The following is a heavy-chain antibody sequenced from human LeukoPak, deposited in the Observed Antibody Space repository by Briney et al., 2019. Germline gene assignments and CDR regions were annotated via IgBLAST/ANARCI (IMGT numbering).Heavy chain of an antibody. J-gene: IGHJ6*02. CDR1: GGSISSGGYS. CDR3: ARGESRDYYGMDV. CDR2: IYHSGST. V-gene: IGHV4-30-2*01. Sequence: PSETLSLTCTVSGGSISSGGYSWSWIRQPPGKGLEWIGYIYHSGSTYYNPSLKSRVTISVDRSKNQFSLKLSSVTAADTAVYYCARGESRDYYGMDVWGQGTTVTVSS.